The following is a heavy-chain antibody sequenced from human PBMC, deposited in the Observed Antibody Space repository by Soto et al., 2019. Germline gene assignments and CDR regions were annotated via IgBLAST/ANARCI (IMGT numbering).Heavy chain of an antibody. CDR1: VFTFSNYA. Sequence: GESLKISCAASVFTFSNYAMNWVRQAPGKGLEWVSAISNSFSDGNTHYADSVKGRFTISRDNDKNTVFLEMNSLRAEDTAVYYCAKVFSPERGNYFDYWGQGTLVTVSS. CDR2: ISNSFSDGNT. CDR3: AKVFSPERGNYFDY. D-gene: IGHD1-1*01. J-gene: IGHJ4*02. V-gene: IGHV3-23*01.